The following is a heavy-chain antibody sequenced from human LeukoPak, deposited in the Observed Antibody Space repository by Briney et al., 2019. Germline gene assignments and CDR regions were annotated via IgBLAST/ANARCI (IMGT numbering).Heavy chain of an antibody. CDR3: ASRDSFDAFDI. D-gene: IGHD2-21*02. CDR2: IYHSGST. Sequence: SETLSLTCTVSGYSISSGYYWGWIRQPPGKGLEWIGSIYHSGSTYYNPSLKSRVTISVDTSKNQFSLKLSSVTAADTAVYYCASRDSFDAFDIWGQGTMVTVSS. V-gene: IGHV4-38-2*02. J-gene: IGHJ3*02. CDR1: GYSISSGYY.